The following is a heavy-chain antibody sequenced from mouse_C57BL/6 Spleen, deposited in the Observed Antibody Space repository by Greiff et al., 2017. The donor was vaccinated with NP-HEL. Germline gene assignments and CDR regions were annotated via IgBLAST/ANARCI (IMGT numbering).Heavy chain of an antibody. V-gene: IGHV1-52*01. Sequence: VKLQQPGAELVRPGSSVKLSCKASGYTFTSYWMHWVKQRPIQGLEWIGNIDPSDSETHYNQKFKDKATLTVDKSSSTAYMQLSSLTSEDSAVYYCARVGSTMAFWGQGTLVTVSA. CDR2: IDPSDSET. J-gene: IGHJ3*01. CDR3: ARVGSTMAF. CDR1: GYTFTSYW. D-gene: IGHD2-1*01.